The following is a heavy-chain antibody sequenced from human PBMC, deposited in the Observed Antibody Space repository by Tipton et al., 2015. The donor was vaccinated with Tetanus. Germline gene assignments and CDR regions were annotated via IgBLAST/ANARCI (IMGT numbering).Heavy chain of an antibody. Sequence: QLVQSGAEVKKPGASVKVSCKASGYTLTSYHMHWVRQAPGQGLEWMGIINPIGGSTSYAQKLQGRITMTGDTSTSTVYMDLRRLRSDYTAVYYCARVQEQRIYYYGMDVWGQGTTVTVSS. V-gene: IGHV1-46*01. CDR3: ARVQEQRIYYYGMDV. J-gene: IGHJ6*02. CDR2: INPIGGST. D-gene: IGHD6-25*01. CDR1: GYTLTSYH.